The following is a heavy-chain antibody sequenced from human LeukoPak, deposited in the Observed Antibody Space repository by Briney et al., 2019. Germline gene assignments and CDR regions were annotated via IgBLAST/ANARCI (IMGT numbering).Heavy chain of an antibody. Sequence: SETLSLTCAVYGGSFSGYYWSWTRQPPGKGLEWIGEINHSGSTNYNPSLKSRVTISVDTSKNQFSLKLSSVTAADTAVYYCARGPTDYYDSSGYYHTPYYYYMDVWGKGTTVTVSS. V-gene: IGHV4-34*01. CDR1: GGSFSGYY. J-gene: IGHJ6*03. CDR2: INHSGST. D-gene: IGHD3-22*01. CDR3: ARGPTDYYDSSGYYHTPYYYYMDV.